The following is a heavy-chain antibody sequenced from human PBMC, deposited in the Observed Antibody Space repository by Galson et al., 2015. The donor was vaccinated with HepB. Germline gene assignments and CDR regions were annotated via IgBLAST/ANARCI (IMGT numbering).Heavy chain of an antibody. CDR3: ARDLFSSGWFTREFDP. Sequence: SLRLSCAASGFTFSSHSMNWVRQAQGKGLEWVSSISSSSSYIYYADSVKGRFTISRDNAKNSLYLQMNSLRAEDTAVYYCARDLFSSGWFTREFDPWGQGTLVTVSS. CDR1: GFTFSSHS. CDR2: ISSSSSYI. D-gene: IGHD6-19*01. J-gene: IGHJ5*02. V-gene: IGHV3-21*01.